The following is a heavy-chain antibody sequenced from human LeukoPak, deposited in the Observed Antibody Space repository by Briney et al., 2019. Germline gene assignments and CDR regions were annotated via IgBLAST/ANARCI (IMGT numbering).Heavy chain of an antibody. Sequence: SETPSLTCTVSGGSISSYYWSWIRQPPGKGLEWIGYIYYSGSTNYNPSLKSRVTISVDTSKNQFSLKLSSVTAADTAVYYCARVGNYYGSGSYYYYYYYGMDVWGQGTTVTVSS. CDR3: ARVGNYYGSGSYYYYYYYGMDV. J-gene: IGHJ6*02. D-gene: IGHD3-10*01. V-gene: IGHV4-59*01. CDR1: GGSISSYY. CDR2: IYYSGST.